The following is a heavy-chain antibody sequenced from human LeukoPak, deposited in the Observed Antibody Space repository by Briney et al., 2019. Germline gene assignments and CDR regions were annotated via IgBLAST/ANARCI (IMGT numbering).Heavy chain of an antibody. CDR3: AGDDGRSFDY. CDR1: GFTFSSYA. D-gene: IGHD2-8*01. CDR2: IYSGGST. Sequence: GGSLRLSCAASGFTFSSYAMSWVRQAPGKGLEWVSVIYSGGSTYYADSVKGRFTISRDNSKNTLYLQMNSLRAEDTAVYYCAGDDGRSFDYWGQGTLVTVSS. J-gene: IGHJ4*02. V-gene: IGHV3-53*01.